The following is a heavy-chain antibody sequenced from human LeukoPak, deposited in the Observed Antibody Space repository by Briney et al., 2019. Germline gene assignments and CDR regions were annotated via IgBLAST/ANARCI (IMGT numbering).Heavy chain of an antibody. D-gene: IGHD5-18*01. CDR3: ARSRSGYSYDHAAFDI. V-gene: IGHV4-59*01. J-gene: IGHJ3*02. CDR2: IDYRGST. CDR1: AGSINNYY. Sequence: SETLSLTCTVSAGSINNYYWSWIRQPPGKGLEWIAYIDYRGSTTYNPSLKSRVTISVDTSRNQFSLKLSSVTAADTAVYYCARSRSGYSYDHAAFDIWGQGTMVTVSS.